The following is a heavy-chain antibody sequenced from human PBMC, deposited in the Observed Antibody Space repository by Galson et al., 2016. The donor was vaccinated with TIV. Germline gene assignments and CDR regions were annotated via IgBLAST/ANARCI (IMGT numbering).Heavy chain of an antibody. CDR3: ARGFSSYYFDY. J-gene: IGHJ4*02. CDR1: RFILSMFA. V-gene: IGHV3-30*04. Sequence: SLRLSCAASRFILSMFAMHWVRQAPGKGLEWLAFVSFDRSDKTYADSVKGRFTISRDNFRNTLYLQMSSLRTEDTAVYYCARGFSSYYFDYWGQGTLVTVSS. D-gene: IGHD6-13*01. CDR2: VSFDRSDK.